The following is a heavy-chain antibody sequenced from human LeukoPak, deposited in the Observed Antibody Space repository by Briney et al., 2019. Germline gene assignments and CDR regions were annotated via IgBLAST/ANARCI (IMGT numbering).Heavy chain of an antibody. Sequence: SVKVSCKASGGTFSSYAISWVRQAPGQGLEWMGGIIPIFGTANYAQKFQGRVTITADESTSTAYMELSSLRSEDTAVYYCARGVTMVRGHFGYWGQGTLVTVSS. CDR2: IIPIFGTA. CDR1: GGTFSSYA. V-gene: IGHV1-69*13. D-gene: IGHD3-10*01. J-gene: IGHJ4*02. CDR3: ARGVTMVRGHFGY.